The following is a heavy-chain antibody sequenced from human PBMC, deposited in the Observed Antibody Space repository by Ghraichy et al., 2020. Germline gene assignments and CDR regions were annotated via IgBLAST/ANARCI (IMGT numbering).Heavy chain of an antibody. CDR3: AKEADASSGYWWESRYYFDY. Sequence: GGSLRLSCAASGFTFSSYAMSWVRQAPGKGLEWVSAISGSGGSTYYADSVKGRFTISRDNSKNTLYLQMNSLRAEDTAVYYCAKEADASSGYWWESRYYFDYWGHGTLVTGSS. CDR2: ISGSGGST. V-gene: IGHV3-23*01. D-gene: IGHD3-22*01. J-gene: IGHJ4*01. CDR1: GFTFSSYA.